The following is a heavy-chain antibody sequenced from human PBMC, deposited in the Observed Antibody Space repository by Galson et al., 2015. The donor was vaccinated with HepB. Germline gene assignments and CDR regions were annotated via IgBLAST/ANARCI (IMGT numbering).Heavy chain of an antibody. CDR1: GYTFTSYG. CDR3: ARLTMVRGVIIRYYYYYMDV. J-gene: IGHJ6*03. CDR2: ISAYNGNT. V-gene: IGHV1-18*01. Sequence: QSGAEVKKPGESLKVSCKASGYTFTSYGISWVRQAPGQGLEWMGWISAYNGNTNYAQKLQGRVTMTTDTSTSTAYMELRSLRSDDTAVYYCARLTMVRGVIIRYYYYYMDVWGKGTTVTVSS. D-gene: IGHD3-10*01.